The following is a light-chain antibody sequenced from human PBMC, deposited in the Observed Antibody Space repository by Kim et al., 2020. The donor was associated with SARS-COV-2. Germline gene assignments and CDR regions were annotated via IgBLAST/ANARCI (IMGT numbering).Light chain of an antibody. CDR1: SSDVGLYDF. V-gene: IGLV2-14*01. CDR3: NSFTSNSTYV. CDR2: EVN. Sequence: GQSITISCTGTSSDVGLYDFVSWYRQYPGEAPKLMIYEVNKRPSGISNRFSGSKSGNTASLTISRLQADDEADYYCNSFTSNSTYVFGTGTKVTVL. J-gene: IGLJ1*01.